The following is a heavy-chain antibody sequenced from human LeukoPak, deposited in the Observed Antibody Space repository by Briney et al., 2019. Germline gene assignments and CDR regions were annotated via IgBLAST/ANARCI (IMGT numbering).Heavy chain of an antibody. Sequence: PGGSLRLSCAASGFTFSSYSMNWVRQAPGKGLEWVSSISSSSSYIYYADSVKGRFTISRDNAKNSLYLQMNSLRAEDTAVYYCARDRGYDILTGPYGMDVWGQGTTVTVSS. CDR2: ISSSSSYI. CDR1: GFTFSSYS. CDR3: ARDRGYDILTGPYGMDV. V-gene: IGHV3-21*01. J-gene: IGHJ6*02. D-gene: IGHD3-9*01.